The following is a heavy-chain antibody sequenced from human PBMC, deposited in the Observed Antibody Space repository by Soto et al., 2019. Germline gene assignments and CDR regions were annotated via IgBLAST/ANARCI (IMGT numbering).Heavy chain of an antibody. CDR2: ISGSGGST. V-gene: IGHV3-23*01. J-gene: IGHJ5*02. Sequence: PGGSLRLSCSASGFTFTSYVMSWVRQAPGKGLEWVSGISGSGGSTYYADSVKGRFTISRDNSKNTLYVQMNSLRAEDTAVYYCAKDFRYSSGRGWFDPWGQGTLVTVSS. CDR3: AKDFRYSSGRGWFDP. D-gene: IGHD6-19*01. CDR1: GFTFTSYV.